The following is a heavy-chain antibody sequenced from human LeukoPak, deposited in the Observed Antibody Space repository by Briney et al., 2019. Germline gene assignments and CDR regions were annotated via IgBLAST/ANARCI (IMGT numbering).Heavy chain of an antibody. CDR3: AKDRLEGSDFDY. J-gene: IGHJ4*02. D-gene: IGHD6-6*01. V-gene: IGHV3-23*01. Sequence: PGGSLRLSCAASGFNFSSYAMSWVRQAPGKGLEWVSAISGSGGSTYYADSVKGRFTISRDNSKNTLYLQMNSLRAEDTAVYYCAKDRLEGSDFDYWGQGTLVTVSS. CDR2: ISGSGGST. CDR1: GFNFSSYA.